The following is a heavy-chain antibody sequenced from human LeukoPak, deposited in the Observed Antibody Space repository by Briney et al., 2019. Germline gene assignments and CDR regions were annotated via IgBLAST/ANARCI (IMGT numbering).Heavy chain of an antibody. D-gene: IGHD2-2*01. CDR1: GGSITSAGYS. J-gene: IGHJ4*02. CDR3: ARGYWSSTSCSENRYYFDS. Sequence: PSETLSLTCTVSGGSITSAGYSWGWIRQPAGKGLEWIGRIYSSGSTNSNPSLKSRVTISVDTSKNQFSLKLSSVTAADTAVYYCARGYWSSTSCSENRYYFDSWGQGTLVTVSS. V-gene: IGHV4-61*02. CDR2: IYSSGST.